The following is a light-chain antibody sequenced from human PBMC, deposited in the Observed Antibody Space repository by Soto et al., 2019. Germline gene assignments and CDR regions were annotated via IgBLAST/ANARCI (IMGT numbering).Light chain of an antibody. J-gene: IGLJ2*01. V-gene: IGLV2-14*03. CDR2: DVS. Sequence: QSVLTQPASVSGSPGQSITISCTGTSSDVGGYNYVSWYQQHPGKAPKLMIYDVSNRPSGVSNRFSGSKSGNTASLTISGLLAEDDADYYCSSYTSSSTVVVFGGGTKLTVL. CDR3: SSYTSSSTVVV. CDR1: SSDVGGYNY.